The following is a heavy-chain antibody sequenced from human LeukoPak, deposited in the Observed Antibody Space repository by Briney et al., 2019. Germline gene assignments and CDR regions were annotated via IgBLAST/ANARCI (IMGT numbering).Heavy chain of an antibody. Sequence: DPSETLSLTCTVSGGSISISNYYWGCIRQPPGKGLEWIGSIYYSGATFYNPSLKSRVTISLDTSKNQFSLKLTSVTAAGTAVYYCAALGDGRTFDNWGQGTLVTVSS. D-gene: IGHD1-26*01. V-gene: IGHV4-39*07. CDR1: GGSISISNYY. CDR2: IYYSGAT. J-gene: IGHJ4*02. CDR3: AALGDGRTFDN.